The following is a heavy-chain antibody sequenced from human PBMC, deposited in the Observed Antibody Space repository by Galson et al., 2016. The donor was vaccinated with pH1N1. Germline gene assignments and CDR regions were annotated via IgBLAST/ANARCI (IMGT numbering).Heavy chain of an antibody. CDR3: ARGDYYYASGTDEDFGFDP. Sequence: ETLSLTCTVSGGSISSSYWSWIRQPPGKGLEWIAYISYSGNTNYNPSLTSRVTISVDTSKNQFSLKLSSVTAADTAVYYCARGDYYYASGTDEDFGFDPWGQGTLVTVSS. V-gene: IGHV4-59*01. J-gene: IGHJ5*02. CDR2: ISYSGNT. CDR1: GGSISSSY. D-gene: IGHD3-10*01.